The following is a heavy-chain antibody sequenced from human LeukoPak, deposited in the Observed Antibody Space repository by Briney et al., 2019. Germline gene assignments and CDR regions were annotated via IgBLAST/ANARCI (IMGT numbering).Heavy chain of an antibody. CDR1: GYTFTIYA. Sequence: ASVKVSCKASGYTFTIYAMHWVRQAPGQRLEWMGWINAGNGNTKYSQKFQGRVTITRDTSASTAYMELSSLRSEDTAVYYCARGSEQWLVRGAFDIWGQGTMVTVSS. CDR2: INAGNGNT. V-gene: IGHV1-3*01. CDR3: ARGSEQWLVRGAFDI. J-gene: IGHJ3*02. D-gene: IGHD6-19*01.